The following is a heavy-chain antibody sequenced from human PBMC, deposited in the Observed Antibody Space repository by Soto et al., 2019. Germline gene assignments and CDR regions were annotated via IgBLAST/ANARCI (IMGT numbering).Heavy chain of an antibody. J-gene: IGHJ5*02. CDR3: ARSSGVSATNWFDA. Sequence: SKTLSLTCGVSGGSISSINWWTWVRQTPGKGLEWIGEIYYSGNTNYNPSLTSRVTMSIDKSKNQFFLNLTSVTAADTAVYYCARSSGVSATNWFDAWGQGTLVTVSS. CDR1: GGSISSINW. V-gene: IGHV4-4*02. CDR2: IYYSGNT. D-gene: IGHD3-10*01.